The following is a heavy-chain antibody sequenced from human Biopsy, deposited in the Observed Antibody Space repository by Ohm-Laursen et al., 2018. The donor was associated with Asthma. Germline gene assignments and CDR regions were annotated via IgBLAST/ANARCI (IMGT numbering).Heavy chain of an antibody. J-gene: IGHJ4*02. V-gene: IGHV1-69*13. Sequence: SVKVSCKSLGGTFNTYVIGWVRKAPGQGLEWMGGINSVFGTTNSPQKFQDRVTITADDSTSTVYMELSSLRSEDTAVYYCARKAGSCISRTCYSLDFWGQGTLVTVSS. D-gene: IGHD2-2*01. CDR2: INSVFGTT. CDR1: GGTFNTYV. CDR3: ARKAGSCISRTCYSLDF.